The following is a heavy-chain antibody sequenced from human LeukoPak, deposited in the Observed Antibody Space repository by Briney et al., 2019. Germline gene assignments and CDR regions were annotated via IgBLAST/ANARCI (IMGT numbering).Heavy chain of an antibody. CDR3: ARNLNGYYDSSGYYYVWYFDL. J-gene: IGHJ2*01. CDR2: IYHSGST. D-gene: IGHD3-22*01. Sequence: SETLSLTCAVSGYSISSGYYWGWIRQPPGKGLEWIGSIYHSGSTYYNPSLKSRVTISVGTSKNQFSLKLSSVTAADTAVYYCARNLNGYYDSSGYYYVWYFDLWGRGTLVTVSS. CDR1: GYSISSGYY. V-gene: IGHV4-38-2*01.